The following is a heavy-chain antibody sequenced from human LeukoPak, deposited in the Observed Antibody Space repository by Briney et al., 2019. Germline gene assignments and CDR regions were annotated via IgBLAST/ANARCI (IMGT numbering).Heavy chain of an antibody. CDR3: ARGVVTRSFDI. V-gene: IGHV3-74*01. D-gene: IGHD2-21*02. Sequence: GGSLRLSCAASGFTFSSYWMHWVRQVPGKGLVWVSRINSDGSNTRYADSVKGRFTISRDNAKNTLYLQMNSLRAEDTAVYYCARGVVTRSFDIWGQGTMVTVSS. CDR2: INSDGSNT. CDR1: GFTFSSYW. J-gene: IGHJ3*02.